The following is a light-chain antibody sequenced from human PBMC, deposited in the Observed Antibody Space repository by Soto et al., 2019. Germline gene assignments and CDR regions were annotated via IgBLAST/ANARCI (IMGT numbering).Light chain of an antibody. Sequence: QSVLTQPASVSGSPGQSITISCTGTSSDVGSYNLVSWYQQHPGKAPKLMIYEVSKWPLGVSNRFSGSKSGNTASLTISGLQAEDEADYYCCSYAGSSTFYVFGTGTKVTVL. CDR1: SSDVGSYNL. J-gene: IGLJ1*01. CDR2: EVS. CDR3: CSYAGSSTFYV. V-gene: IGLV2-23*02.